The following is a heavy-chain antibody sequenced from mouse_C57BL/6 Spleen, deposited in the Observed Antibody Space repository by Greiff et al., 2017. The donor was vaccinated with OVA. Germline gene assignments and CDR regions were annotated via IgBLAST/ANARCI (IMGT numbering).Heavy chain of an antibody. Sequence: QVQLQQSGAELVRPGASVKLSCKASGYTFTDYYINWVKQRPGQGLEWIARIYPGSGNTYYNEKFKGKATLTAEKSSSTAYMQLSSLTSEDSAVYFCARLSPYYGSSYWYFDVWGTGTTVTVSS. CDR3: ARLSPYYGSSYWYFDV. J-gene: IGHJ1*03. D-gene: IGHD1-1*01. V-gene: IGHV1-76*01. CDR2: IYPGSGNT. CDR1: GYTFTDYY.